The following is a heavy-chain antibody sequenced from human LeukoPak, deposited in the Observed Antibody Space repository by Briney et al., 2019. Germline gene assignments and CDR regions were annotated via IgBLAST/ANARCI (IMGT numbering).Heavy chain of an antibody. CDR3: VRTPPNWGFDY. J-gene: IGHJ4*02. V-gene: IGHV1-8*02. CDR1: GYTFTNYG. CDR2: MSPNSGDT. Sequence: ASVKVSYKASGYTFTNYGFNWVRQATGQGLEWLGWMSPNSGDTGYAQKFQGRVTMTSDSSISTAYMELSSLRSEDTAIYYCVRTPPNWGFDYWGQGTLVTVSS. D-gene: IGHD7-27*01.